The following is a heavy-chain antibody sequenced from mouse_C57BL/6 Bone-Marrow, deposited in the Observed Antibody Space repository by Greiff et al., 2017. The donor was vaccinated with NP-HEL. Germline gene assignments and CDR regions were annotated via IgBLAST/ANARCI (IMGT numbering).Heavy chain of an antibody. J-gene: IGHJ3*01. CDR3: ARGAY. V-gene: IGHV1-80*01. CDR1: GYAFSSYW. Sequence: VQGVESGAELVKPGASVKISCKASGYAFSSYWMNWVKQRPGKGLEWIGQIYPGDGDTNYNGKFKDKASLTADKSSSTAYMQLSSLTSEDSSVYFCARGAYWGQGTLVTVSA. CDR2: IYPGDGDT.